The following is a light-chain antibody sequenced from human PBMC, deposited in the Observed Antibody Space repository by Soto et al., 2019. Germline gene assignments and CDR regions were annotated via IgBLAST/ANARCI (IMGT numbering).Light chain of an antibody. J-gene: IGLJ2*01. V-gene: IGLV1-40*01. CDR1: SSNIGAGYD. CDR2: GNS. Sequence: QSVLTQPPSVSGAPGQRVTISCTGSSSNIGAGYDVHWYQQLPGTAPKVFIYGNSNRPSGVPDRFSGSKSGTSASLAITGLQAEDEADYYCPSYDTSLSGSVFGGGTKLTVL. CDR3: PSYDTSLSGSV.